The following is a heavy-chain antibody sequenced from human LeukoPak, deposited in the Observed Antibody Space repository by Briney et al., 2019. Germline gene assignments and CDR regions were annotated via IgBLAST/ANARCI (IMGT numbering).Heavy chain of an antibody. D-gene: IGHD3-16*01. CDR2: IYYSGST. CDR3: ARDRGLGVDWFDP. V-gene: IGHV4-61*01. Sequence: PSQTLSLTCSVSGGSISSGSYYWSWIRQPPGKGLEWIGYIYYSGSTNYNPSLKSRVTISVDTSKNQFSLKLSSVTAADTAVYYCARDRGLGVDWFDPWGQGTLVTVSS. CDR1: GGSISSGSYY. J-gene: IGHJ5*02.